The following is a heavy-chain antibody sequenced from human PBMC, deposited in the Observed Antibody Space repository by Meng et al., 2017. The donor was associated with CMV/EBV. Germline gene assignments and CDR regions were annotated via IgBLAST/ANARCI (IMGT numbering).Heavy chain of an antibody. D-gene: IGHD6-13*01. CDR1: GFSLSTSGVG. CDR3: AHVGPNSRSWSTPFDY. V-gene: IGHV2-5*01. J-gene: IGHJ4*02. Sequence: SGPTLVKPTQTLTLTCTFSGFSLSTSGVGVGWIRQPPGKALEWLALIYWNDDKRYSPSLKSRLTITKDTSKNQVVLTMTNMDPVDTATYYCAHVGPNSRSWSTPFDYWGQGTLVTVSS. CDR2: IYWNDDK.